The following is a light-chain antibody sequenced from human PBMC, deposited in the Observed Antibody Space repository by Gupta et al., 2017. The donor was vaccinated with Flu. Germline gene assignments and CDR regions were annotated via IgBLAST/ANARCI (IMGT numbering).Light chain of an antibody. CDR3: SAYTSSSTWV. CDR2: EVS. CDR1: SSDIGGFNF. V-gene: IGLV2-14*01. J-gene: IGLJ3*02. Sequence: QSALPQPASVSGSPGQPITISCPGTSSDIGGFNFVSWYQHHPGKAPKLMIYEVSKRPSGGSNRFSGSKSGNTASLTISGLQAEDEADYYCSAYTSSSTWVFGGGTKLTVL.